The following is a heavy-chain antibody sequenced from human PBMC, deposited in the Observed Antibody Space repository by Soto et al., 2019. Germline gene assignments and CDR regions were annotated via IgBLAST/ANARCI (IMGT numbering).Heavy chain of an antibody. J-gene: IGHJ4*02. Sequence: PSDTLSLTCTVSGGSISSYYWSWIRQPPGKGLEWIGYIYYSGSTNYNPSLKSRVTISVDTSKNQFSLKLSSVTAADTAVYYCARDRNGYNDLWGQGTLVTVSS. CDR2: IYYSGST. V-gene: IGHV4-59*01. CDR1: GGSISSYY. CDR3: ARDRNGYNDL. D-gene: IGHD5-12*01.